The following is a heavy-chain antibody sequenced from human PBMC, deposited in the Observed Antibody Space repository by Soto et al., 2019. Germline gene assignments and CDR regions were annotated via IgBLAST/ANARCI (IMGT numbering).Heavy chain of an antibody. CDR2: MYHSGTT. Sequence: SETLSLTCTVSNYSISSGYYLGWIRQSPGEGLEWIVSMYHSGTTYYNPSLKSRVTISIDTSKNQSSLKLTSVTSADTAVYFCARVAFGPIDYWGQGTLVTVSS. J-gene: IGHJ4*02. D-gene: IGHD3-16*01. V-gene: IGHV4-38-2*02. CDR3: ARVAFGPIDY. CDR1: NYSISSGYY.